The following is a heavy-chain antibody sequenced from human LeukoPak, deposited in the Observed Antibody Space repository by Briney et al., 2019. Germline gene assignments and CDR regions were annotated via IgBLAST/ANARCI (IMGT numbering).Heavy chain of an antibody. V-gene: IGHV4-59*08. CDR1: GAFIGSYY. J-gene: IGHJ6*02. CDR3: TRHDVVPVIGLVMAV. Sequence: SETLSLTCTVSGAFIGSYYWSWIRQPPGKGLEWIGYISPTAYTIYTPSLKSRVTISREMSANQFSLILSSVTAEDTAVYYCTRHDVVPVIGLVMAVWGQGTTVTVSS. D-gene: IGHD3-10*01. CDR2: ISPTAYT.